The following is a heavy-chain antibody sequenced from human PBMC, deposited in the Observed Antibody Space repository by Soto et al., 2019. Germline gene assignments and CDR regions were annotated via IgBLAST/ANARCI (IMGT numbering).Heavy chain of an antibody. CDR1: GYSISSGYN. Sequence: SETLSLTCSVSGYSISSGYNWVWIRQPPGKGLEWIGSIYHTGNTMTNPSLQSRLTIAVETSKNQFSLSVRSVTAADTAVYFCAREGSGATDYWGQGTLVTVSS. CDR2: IYHTGNT. V-gene: IGHV4-38-2*02. D-gene: IGHD1-26*01. CDR3: AREGSGATDY. J-gene: IGHJ4*02.